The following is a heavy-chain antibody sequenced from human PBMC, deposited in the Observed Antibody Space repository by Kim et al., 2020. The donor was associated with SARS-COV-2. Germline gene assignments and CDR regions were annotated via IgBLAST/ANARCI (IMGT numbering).Heavy chain of an antibody. J-gene: IGHJ4*02. CDR3: TRGGGQLVASGLDQ. V-gene: IGHV3-74*01. CDR2: INGDGTTT. Sequence: GGSLRLSCAVSGFTFSSYWMHWVRQAPGKGLVWVSRINGDGTTTTYADSVKGRFTISRDNAKNTLFLQVNSLSADDTAVYYCTRGGGQLVASGLDQWGQGTLGTVS. D-gene: IGHD6-6*01. CDR1: GFTFSSYW.